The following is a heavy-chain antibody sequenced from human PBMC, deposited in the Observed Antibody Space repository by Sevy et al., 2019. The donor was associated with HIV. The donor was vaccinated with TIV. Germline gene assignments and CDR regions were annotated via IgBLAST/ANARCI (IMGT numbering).Heavy chain of an antibody. Sequence: SETLSLTCTVSGDSISGYYRSWIRQPPGKGLEWIGYSYYSGSTTYNPSLKSRVTISVDTSKNQFSLKLSSVTAADTAVYYCARASPDYYYGMDVWGQGPRSPSP. CDR3: ARASPDYYYGMDV. CDR2: SYYSGST. J-gene: IGHJ6*02. CDR1: GDSISGYY. V-gene: IGHV4-59*01.